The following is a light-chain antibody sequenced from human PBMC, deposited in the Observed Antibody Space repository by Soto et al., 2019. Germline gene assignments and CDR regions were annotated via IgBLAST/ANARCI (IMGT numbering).Light chain of an antibody. CDR3: QQSFSIPLT. J-gene: IGKJ4*01. Sequence: DIQLTQSPSSLSASVGDRVTITSRASQSIYDSFHWDQHKPGQAPTVMIYAASSLQNGVPARFGGSGSGTDFTLTISNLQPEDCAIYYCQQSFSIPLTFGGGTKVEIK. CDR2: AAS. CDR1: QSIYDS. V-gene: IGKV1-39*01.